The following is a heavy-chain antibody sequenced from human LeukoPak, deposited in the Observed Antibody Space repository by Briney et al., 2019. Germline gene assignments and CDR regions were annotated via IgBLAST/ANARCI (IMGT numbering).Heavy chain of an antibody. J-gene: IGHJ4*02. CDR1: GGSISSSNW. V-gene: IGHV4-4*02. CDR2: IFHSGST. D-gene: IGHD1-1*01. Sequence: SGTLSLTCAVSGGSISSSNWWTWVRQPPGKGLEWIGEIFHSGSTNYNPSLKSRVTISVDKSKNQFSLELKAVTAADTAVYYCAREGGAPGHTNEFDYWGQGILVTVSS. CDR3: AREGGAPGHTNEFDY.